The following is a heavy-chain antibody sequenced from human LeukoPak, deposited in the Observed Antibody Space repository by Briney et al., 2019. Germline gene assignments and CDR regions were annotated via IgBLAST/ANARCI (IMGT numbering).Heavy chain of an antibody. CDR3: ATTPGSYYYFDY. V-gene: IGHV4-61*01. CDR1: GGSVSSGSYY. Sequence: PSETLSLTCTVSGGSVSSGSYYWSWIRQPPGKGLEWIGYIYYSGSTNYNPSLKSRVTISVDTSKNQFSLKLSSVTAADTAVYYCATTPGSYYYFDYWGQGTLVTVSS. J-gene: IGHJ4*02. CDR2: IYYSGST. D-gene: IGHD1-26*01.